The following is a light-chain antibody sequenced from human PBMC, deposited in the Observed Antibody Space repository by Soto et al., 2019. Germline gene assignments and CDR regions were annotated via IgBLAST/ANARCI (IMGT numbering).Light chain of an antibody. J-gene: IGLJ1*01. CDR2: DDN. Sequence: QSVLTQPPSVSGAPGQRVTISCTGASSNVGPADAVHWYQQLPGTAPKLLIYDDNKRPSGIPDRFSGSKSGTSATLGITGFQTGDEADYYCGSWDSSLSAYVFGNGTKVTVL. V-gene: IGLV1-51*01. CDR1: SSNVGPADA. CDR3: GSWDSSLSAYV.